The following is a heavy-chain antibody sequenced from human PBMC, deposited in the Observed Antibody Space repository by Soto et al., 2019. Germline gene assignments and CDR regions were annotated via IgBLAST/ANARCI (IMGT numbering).Heavy chain of an antibody. CDR3: ARTRDGYKDYFDY. J-gene: IGHJ4*02. Sequence: WGSLRLSCAASGFTFVDYSITFSRHAPGKGLEWVSYISSSGGSTYYADSVKGRFTISRDNSKNTLYLQMNSLRAEDTAVYYCARTRDGYKDYFDYWGQGTLVTVSS. CDR2: ISSSGGST. V-gene: IGHV3-11*01. CDR1: GFTFVDYS. D-gene: IGHD5-12*01.